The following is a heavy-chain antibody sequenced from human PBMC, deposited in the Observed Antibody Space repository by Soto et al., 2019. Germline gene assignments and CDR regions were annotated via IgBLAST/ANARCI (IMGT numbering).Heavy chain of an antibody. Sequence: TLSLTCTVSGCSISSGDYYWSWIRQPPGKGLEWIGYIYYSGSTYYNPSLKSRVTISVDTSKNQFSLKLSSVTAADTAVYYCARMVTYYDFRWFDPWGQGTLVTVSS. V-gene: IGHV4-30-4*01. CDR3: ARMVTYYDFRWFDP. J-gene: IGHJ5*02. CDR2: IYYSGST. D-gene: IGHD3-3*01. CDR1: GCSISSGDYY.